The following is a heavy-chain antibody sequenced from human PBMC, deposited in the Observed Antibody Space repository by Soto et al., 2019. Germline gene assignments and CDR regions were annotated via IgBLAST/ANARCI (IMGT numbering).Heavy chain of an antibody. CDR1: GFTVSSNY. Sequence: EVQLVESGGGLVQPGGSLRLSCAASGFTVSSNYMSWVRQAPGKGLEWVSVIYSGGSTYYADSVKGRFTISRDNSKNTLYLQMNSLRAEDTAVYYCASDSSGSVDAFDIWGQGTMVTVSS. V-gene: IGHV3-66*01. D-gene: IGHD3-22*01. CDR2: IYSGGST. CDR3: ASDSSGSVDAFDI. J-gene: IGHJ3*02.